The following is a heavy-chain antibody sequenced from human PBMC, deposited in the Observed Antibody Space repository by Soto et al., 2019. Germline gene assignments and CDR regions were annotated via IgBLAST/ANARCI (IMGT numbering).Heavy chain of an antibody. CDR2: VSTSGRST. J-gene: IGHJ4*02. CDR1: GFIFSEST. CDR3: VKQAHGLDGVAFDY. D-gene: IGHD2-15*01. Sequence: PGGSLRLSCSASGFIFSESTIYWVRQVPGKGLEAISAVSTSGRSTYYADSVKDRFTISRDNSKNTLFLQMGSLRPEDTAIYYCVKQAHGLDGVAFDYWGQGTQGTSPQ. V-gene: IGHV3-64D*06.